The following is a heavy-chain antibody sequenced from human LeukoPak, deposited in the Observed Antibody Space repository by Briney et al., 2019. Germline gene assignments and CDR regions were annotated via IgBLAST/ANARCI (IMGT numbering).Heavy chain of an antibody. D-gene: IGHD4-23*01. CDR2: INPNSGGT. CDR1: GYTFTGYY. CDR3: ARAYGGNNYYCYGMDV. Sequence: ASVKVSCKASGYTFTGYYMHWVRQAPGQGLEWMGWINPNSGGTNYAQKFQGRVTMTRDTSISTAYTELSRLRSDDTAVYYCARAYGGNNYYCYGMDVWGQGTTVTVSS. V-gene: IGHV1-2*02. J-gene: IGHJ6*02.